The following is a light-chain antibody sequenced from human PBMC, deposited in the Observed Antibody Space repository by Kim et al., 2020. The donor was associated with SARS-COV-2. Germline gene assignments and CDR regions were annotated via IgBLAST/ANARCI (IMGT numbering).Light chain of an antibody. CDR1: QTLNIY. CDR3: QQSYITPIT. Sequence: ASVGDRVTLTCRANQTLNIYLNWYQQKPMKAPKLLIYGASSLQSGVSSRFSGSGSGTDFTLTISSVQPEDFATYYCQQSYITPITFGQGTRLEIK. CDR2: GAS. J-gene: IGKJ5*01. V-gene: IGKV1-39*01.